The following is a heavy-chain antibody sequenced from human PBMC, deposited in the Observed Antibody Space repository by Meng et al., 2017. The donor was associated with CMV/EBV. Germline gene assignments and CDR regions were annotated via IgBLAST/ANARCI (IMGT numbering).Heavy chain of an antibody. CDR3: AKENFKSSSAYYYYGMDV. Sequence: VGSLRLSCAASGFTFSSYSMNWVRQAPGKGLEWVSSISSSSSYIYYADSVKGRFTISRDNAKNSLYLQMNSLRAEDTAVYYCAKENFKSSSAYYYYGMDVWGQGTTVTVSS. CDR2: ISSSSSYI. CDR1: GFTFSSYS. J-gene: IGHJ6*02. V-gene: IGHV3-21*01. D-gene: IGHD3-10*01.